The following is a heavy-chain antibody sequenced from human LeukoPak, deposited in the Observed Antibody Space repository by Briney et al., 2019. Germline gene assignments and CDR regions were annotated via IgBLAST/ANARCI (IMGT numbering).Heavy chain of an antibody. CDR2: MNPNSANT. D-gene: IGHD5-18*01. J-gene: IGHJ5*02. Sequence: GASVTVSCKASGYTFTSYDINWVRQAAGQGLEWMGWMNPNSANTGYAQKFQGRVTMTRNTSISTAYMELSSLRSEDTAVYYCARGIYTYGLSPFDPWGQGTLVTVSS. CDR3: ARGIYTYGLSPFDP. V-gene: IGHV1-8*01. CDR1: GYTFTSYD.